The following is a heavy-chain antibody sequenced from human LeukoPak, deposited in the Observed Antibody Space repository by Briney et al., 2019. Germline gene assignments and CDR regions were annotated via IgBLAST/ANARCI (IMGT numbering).Heavy chain of an antibody. J-gene: IGHJ4*02. Sequence: SETLSLTCAVYGGSFSGYYWSWIRQPPGKGLEWIGEINHSGSTNYNPSLKSRVTISVDTSKNQFSLKLSSVTAADTAVYYCARERGQGGYSYGQNTQYYFDYWGQGTLVTVSS. CDR2: INHSGST. CDR3: ARERGQGGYSYGQNTQYYFDY. CDR1: GGSFSGYY. D-gene: IGHD5-18*01. V-gene: IGHV4-34*01.